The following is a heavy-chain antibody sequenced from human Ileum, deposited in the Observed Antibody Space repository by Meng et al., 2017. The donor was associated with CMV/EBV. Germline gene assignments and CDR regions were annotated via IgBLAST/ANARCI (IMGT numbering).Heavy chain of an antibody. J-gene: IGHJ4*02. CDR2: TYYRSKWFN. CDR1: GDSVSSTTVT. Sequence: QEQLQQSGPGLLKTPHTLLLTCAISGDSVSSTTVTWNWIRQSPSRGLEWLGRTYYRSKWFNDYALSVRGRVTINPDISKNQLSLQLNSVTPEDTAVYYCVRLTGNSWLDYWGRGTLVTVSS. D-gene: IGHD6-13*01. CDR3: VRLTGNSWLDY. V-gene: IGHV6-1*01.